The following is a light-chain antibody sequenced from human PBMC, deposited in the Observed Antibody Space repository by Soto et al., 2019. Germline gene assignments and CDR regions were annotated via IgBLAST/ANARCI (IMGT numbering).Light chain of an antibody. CDR1: HSLVYSDGNAY. J-gene: IGKJ1*01. CDR3: MQGTHWPPT. CDR2: RVS. V-gene: IGKV2-30*01. Sequence: DVVMTQSPLSLPVTLGQPASISCRSSHSLVYSDGNAYLTWFHQRPGQSPRRLIYRVSNRDSGVPDRFSGSGSGTDFTLEISRVEAEDVGVSYCMQGTHWPPTFGRGTTVEIK.